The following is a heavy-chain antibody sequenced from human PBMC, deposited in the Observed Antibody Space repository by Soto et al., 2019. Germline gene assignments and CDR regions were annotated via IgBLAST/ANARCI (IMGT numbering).Heavy chain of an antibody. D-gene: IGHD3-22*01. V-gene: IGHV6-1*01. CDR3: ARKPSYYYDRSGYSDAFVI. CDR1: GDSGSSNRAS. J-gene: IGHJ3*02. Sequence: SQTRSLPCAVSGDSGSSNRASWNWIRKSPSRGLEWLGRTYYRSKWYNDYAVSVKSRITINPDTSKNQFSLQLNSVTPEDTAVYYCARKPSYYYDRSGYSDAFVIPGQWTMVTVS. CDR2: TYYRSKWYN.